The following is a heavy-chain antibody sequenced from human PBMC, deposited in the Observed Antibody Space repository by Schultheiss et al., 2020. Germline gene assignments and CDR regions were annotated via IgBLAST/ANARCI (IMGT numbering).Heavy chain of an antibody. Sequence: SATLSLTCTVSGGSVSSSSYYWSWIRQPPGKGLEWIGYIYYSGSTYYNPSLKSRVTISVDTSKNQFSLKLSSVTAADTAVYYCARHLRSYCSSTSCRDNYYYGMDVWGKGTTVTGSS. CDR1: GGSVSSSSYY. CDR2: IYYSGST. V-gene: IGHV4-39*01. CDR3: ARHLRSYCSSTSCRDNYYYGMDV. J-gene: IGHJ6*04. D-gene: IGHD2-2*01.